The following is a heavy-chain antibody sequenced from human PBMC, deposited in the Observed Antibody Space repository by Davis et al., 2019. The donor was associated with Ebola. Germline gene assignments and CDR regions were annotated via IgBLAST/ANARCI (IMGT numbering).Heavy chain of an antibody. CDR1: GYTFTSYA. CDR2: IIPIFGTA. J-gene: IGHJ4*02. CDR3: AREASPNYFDY. D-gene: IGHD6-6*01. Sequence: SVKVSCKASGYTFTSYAMHWVRQAPGQRLEWMGGIIPIFGTANYAQKFQGRVTITADKSTSTAYMELSSLRSEDTAVYYCAREASPNYFDYWGQGTLVTVSS. V-gene: IGHV1-69*06.